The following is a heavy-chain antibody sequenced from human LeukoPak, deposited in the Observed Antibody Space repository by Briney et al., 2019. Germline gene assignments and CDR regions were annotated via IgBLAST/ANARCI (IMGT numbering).Heavy chain of an antibody. CDR2: ISYDGSNK. V-gene: IGHV3-30-3*01. CDR1: GFTFSSYA. D-gene: IGHD4-17*01. J-gene: IGHJ4*02. CDR3: AKDYGDYEAFDY. Sequence: GGSLRLSCAASGFTFSSYAMHWVRQAPGKGLEWVAVISYDGSNKYYADSVKGRFTISRDNSKNTLYLQMNSLRAEDTAVYYCAKDYGDYEAFDYWGQGTLVTVSS.